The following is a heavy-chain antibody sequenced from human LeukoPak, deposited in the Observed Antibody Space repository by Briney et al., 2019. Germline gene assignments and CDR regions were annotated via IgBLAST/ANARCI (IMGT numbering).Heavy chain of an antibody. J-gene: IGHJ6*02. D-gene: IGHD4/OR15-4a*01. V-gene: IGHV3-23*01. CDR2: ISGSGGST. Sequence: GGSLRLSCAASGFTFSSYAMSWVRQAPGKGLEWVSAISGSGGSTYYADSVKGRFTISRDNSKNTLYLQMNSLRAEDTAVYYCAKDGARDRRTDYYYYGMDVWGQGTTVTVPS. CDR1: GFTFSSYA. CDR3: AKDGARDRRTDYYYYGMDV.